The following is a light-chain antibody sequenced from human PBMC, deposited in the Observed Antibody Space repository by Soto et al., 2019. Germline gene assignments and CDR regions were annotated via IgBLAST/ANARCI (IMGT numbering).Light chain of an antibody. V-gene: IGKV3-11*01. CDR2: DAS. CDR1: QSIISSY. Sequence: EIVLTQSPGTLSLTPGERATLSCRASQSIISSYLAWYQQKPGQAPRLLIYDASNRATGIPARFSGSGSGTDFTLTISSLEPEDFAVYYCQQRSNWPPFTFGPGTKVDIK. J-gene: IGKJ3*01. CDR3: QQRSNWPPFT.